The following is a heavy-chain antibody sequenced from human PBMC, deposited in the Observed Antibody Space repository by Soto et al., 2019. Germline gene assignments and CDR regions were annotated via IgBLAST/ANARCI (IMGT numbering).Heavy chain of an antibody. D-gene: IGHD5-18*01. J-gene: IGHJ4*02. CDR2: ISDDGSIK. V-gene: IGHV3-30-3*01. CDR1: GFSFTTYA. CDR3: ARAIETAMDPCDY. Sequence: GGSLRLSCAASGFSFTTYAMHWVRQAPGRGLEWVAVISDDGSIKYYADSVKGRFTISRDNSKNTFYLQMNSLRGDDTALYYCARAIETAMDPCDYWGQGALVTVSS.